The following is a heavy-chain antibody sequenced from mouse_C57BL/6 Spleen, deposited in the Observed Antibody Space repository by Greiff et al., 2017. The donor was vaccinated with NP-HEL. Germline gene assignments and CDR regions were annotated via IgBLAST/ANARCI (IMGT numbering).Heavy chain of an antibody. V-gene: IGHV1-59*01. CDR2: IDPSDSYT. D-gene: IGHD1-1*01. CDR1: GYTFTSYW. CDR3: ARRYYGSSYGFDY. Sequence: QVQLKQPGAELVRPGTSVKLSCKASGYTFTSYWMHWVKQRPGQGLEWIGVIDPSDSYTNYNQKFKGKATLTVDTSSSTAYMQLSSLTSEDSAVYYCARRYYGSSYGFDYWGQGTTLTVSS. J-gene: IGHJ2*01.